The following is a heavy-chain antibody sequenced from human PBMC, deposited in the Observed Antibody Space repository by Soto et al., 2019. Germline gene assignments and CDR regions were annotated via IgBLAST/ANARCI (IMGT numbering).Heavy chain of an antibody. V-gene: IGHV3-23*01. D-gene: IGHD2-2*01. J-gene: IGHJ4*02. CDR1: GFTFSSYA. Sequence: EAQLLESGGGLVQPGGSLRLSCAASGFTFSSYAMSWVRQAPGKGLEWVSGISGSGGSTYYADSVKGRFTISRDNSKNTLYLQMNSLRAEDTAVYYCARDTLVVPTAPIDYWGQGTLVTVSS. CDR3: ARDTLVVPTAPIDY. CDR2: ISGSGGST.